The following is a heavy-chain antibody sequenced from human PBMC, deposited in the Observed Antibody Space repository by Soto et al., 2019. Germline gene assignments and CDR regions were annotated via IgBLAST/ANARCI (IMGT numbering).Heavy chain of an antibody. D-gene: IGHD2-21*02. Sequence: QVQLMQSGAEVKKPGASVKVSCKASGDTFTDYYIHWVRQAPGQGLEWMGTVNPSGGHTTYAQHFVGRVTMTRDTSTSKLYMELTSLTSEDTAVYYCARGGHVVVVTAALDYWGQGTLVTVSS. CDR2: VNPSGGHT. V-gene: IGHV1-46*01. J-gene: IGHJ4*02. CDR3: ARGGHVVVVTAALDY. CDR1: GDTFTDYY.